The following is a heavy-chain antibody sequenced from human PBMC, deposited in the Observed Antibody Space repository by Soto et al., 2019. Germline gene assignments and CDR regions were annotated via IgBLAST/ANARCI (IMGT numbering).Heavy chain of an antibody. CDR3: AKEPAVAGMLALDF. V-gene: IGHV1-3*01. CDR1: GYTFSNYI. J-gene: IGHJ4*02. D-gene: IGHD6-19*01. Sequence: QVQIVQSGAEVKKPGASVKISCKDSGYTFSNYITHWVRQAPGERLEWMGWINAANGNTKYSQKFQGRVTITRYTSATTIYMDLSSLRSEDTGVYYCAKEPAVAGMLALDFWGQGTLVTVSS. CDR2: INAANGNT.